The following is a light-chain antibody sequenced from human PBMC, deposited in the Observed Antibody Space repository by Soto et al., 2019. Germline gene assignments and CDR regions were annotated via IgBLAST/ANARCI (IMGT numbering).Light chain of an antibody. V-gene: IGKV1-5*03. CDR2: KAS. J-gene: IGKJ1*01. CDR3: HQYNRYSPWT. Sequence: DIQMTQSPSTLSASVGDRVTITCRASQSISSWLAWYQQKPGKAPKLLIQKASSLESGVPSRFSGSGSGTEFTLTISSLQPDDFATYYCHQYNRYSPWTFGQGTKVEIK. CDR1: QSISSW.